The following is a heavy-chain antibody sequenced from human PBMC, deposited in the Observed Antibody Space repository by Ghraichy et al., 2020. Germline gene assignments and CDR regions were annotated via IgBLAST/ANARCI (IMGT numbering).Heavy chain of an antibody. CDR3: STPELGSGNYLSYYGLDV. V-gene: IGHV3-15*01. J-gene: IGHJ6*02. CDR1: GFTLNNAW. CDR2: IKSKTDGGTT. D-gene: IGHD3-10*01. Sequence: GGSLRLSCAAPGFTLNNAWMTWVRQAPGKGLEWVGQIKSKTDGGTTDYAAPVKGRFIMFRDDSKNTLYLQMNSLKIDDTAVYYLSTPELGSGNYLSYYGLDVLGQGTTVTVSS.